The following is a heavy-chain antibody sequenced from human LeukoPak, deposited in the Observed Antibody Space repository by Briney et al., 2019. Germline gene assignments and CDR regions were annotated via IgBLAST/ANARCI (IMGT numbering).Heavy chain of an antibody. Sequence: GGSLRLSCAASGFTFSDHYMDWVRQAPGKGLEWVGRTRNKANSYTTEYAASAKGRFTISRDDSKNSLYLQMNSLKTEDTAVYYCARVSWYYYGSGSYSDYWGQGTLVTVSS. J-gene: IGHJ4*02. CDR3: ARVSWYYYGSGSYSDY. CDR1: GFTFSDHY. CDR2: TRNKANSYTT. D-gene: IGHD3-10*01. V-gene: IGHV3-72*01.